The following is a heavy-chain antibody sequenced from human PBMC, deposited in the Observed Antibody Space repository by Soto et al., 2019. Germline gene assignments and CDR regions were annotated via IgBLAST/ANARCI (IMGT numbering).Heavy chain of an antibody. J-gene: IGHJ5*02. V-gene: IGHV4-34*01. CDR3: ARSNRALAPGSLYSSPRQRNNWFDP. Sequence: QVQLQQWGAGLLKPSETLSLTCAVYGGSFSGYYWSWIRQPPGKGLEWIGEINHSGSTNYNPSLTSRVTISVDTSKNQFSLKLSSVTAADTAVYYCARSNRALAPGSLYSSPRQRNNWFDPWGQGTLVTVSS. CDR1: GGSFSGYY. D-gene: IGHD6-13*01. CDR2: INHSGST.